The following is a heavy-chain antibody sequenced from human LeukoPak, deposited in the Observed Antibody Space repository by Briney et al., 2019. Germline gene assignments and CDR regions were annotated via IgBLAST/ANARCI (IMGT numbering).Heavy chain of an antibody. V-gene: IGHV1-46*01. CDR2: INPSGGST. CDR1: GYTFTSYY. CDR3: AAQYTGRPNDAFDI. Sequence: GASVKVSCKASGYTFTSYYMHWVRQAPGQGLEWMGIINPSGGSTSYAQKLQGRVTMTTDTSTSTAYMELRSLRSDDTAVYYCAAQYTGRPNDAFDIWGQGTMVTVSS. D-gene: IGHD1-26*01. J-gene: IGHJ3*02.